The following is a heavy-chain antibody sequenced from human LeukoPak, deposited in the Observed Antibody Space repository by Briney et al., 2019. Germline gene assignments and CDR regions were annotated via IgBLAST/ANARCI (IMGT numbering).Heavy chain of an antibody. Sequence: SETLSLTCTVSGGSVSSGSYYWSWIRQPPGKGLEWIGEIYHSGITNYNPSLKSRVTISVEKSKNQFSLKLTSVTAADTAVYYCARQMYYFDSSGSYRGWFDPWGQGTLVTVSS. CDR2: IYHSGIT. CDR1: GGSVSSGSYY. V-gene: IGHV4-61*01. J-gene: IGHJ5*02. CDR3: ARQMYYFDSSGSYRGWFDP. D-gene: IGHD3-22*01.